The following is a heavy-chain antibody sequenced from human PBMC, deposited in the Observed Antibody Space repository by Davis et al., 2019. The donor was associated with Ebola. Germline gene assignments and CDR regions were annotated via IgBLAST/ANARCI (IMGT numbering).Heavy chain of an antibody. J-gene: IGHJ4*02. Sequence: GGSLRLSCAASGFTFSSYAMHWVRQAPGKGLEWVAVISYDGSNKYYADSVKGRFTISRDNSKNTLYLQMNSLRAEDTAVYYCAKDFKVLRFLEWLAFSFWGQGTLVTVSS. CDR1: GFTFSSYA. V-gene: IGHV3-30*04. D-gene: IGHD3-3*01. CDR2: ISYDGSNK. CDR3: AKDFKVLRFLEWLAFSF.